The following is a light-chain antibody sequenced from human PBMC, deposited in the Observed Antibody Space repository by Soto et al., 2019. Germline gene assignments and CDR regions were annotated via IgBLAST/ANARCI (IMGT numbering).Light chain of an antibody. J-gene: IGLJ2*01. CDR2: SNN. Sequence: QSVLTQPPSASGTPGQRVTISCSGSSSNIGSNTVNWYQQLPGTAPKLLIYSNNQRPSGVPDRFSGSKSGTSASLAISGLQSEDEADYYCAAWVDSLNGPNVVFGGGTKLTVL. V-gene: IGLV1-44*01. CDR3: AAWVDSLNGPNVV. CDR1: SSNIGSNT.